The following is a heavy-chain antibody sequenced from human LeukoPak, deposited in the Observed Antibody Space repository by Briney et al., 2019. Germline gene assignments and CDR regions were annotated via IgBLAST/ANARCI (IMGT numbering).Heavy chain of an antibody. CDR1: GGTFSSYA. Sequence: GSSVKVSCKASGGTFSSYAISWVRQAPGQGLEWMGGIIPIFGTANYAQKFQGRVTITADESTSTAYMELSSLRSEDTAVYYCAREVGLVGALLEHYYYMDVWGKGTTVTVSS. J-gene: IGHJ6*03. CDR3: AREVGLVGALLEHYYYMDV. D-gene: IGHD1-26*01. CDR2: IIPIFGTA. V-gene: IGHV1-69*01.